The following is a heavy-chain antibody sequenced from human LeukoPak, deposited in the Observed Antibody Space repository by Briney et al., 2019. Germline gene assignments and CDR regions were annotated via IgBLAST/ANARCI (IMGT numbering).Heavy chain of an antibody. CDR3: ARDKGYCSGGSCYSNGWFHP. D-gene: IGHD2-15*01. J-gene: IGHJ5*02. CDR1: GDSISSGGYS. CDR2: IYHSGST. V-gene: IGHV4-30-2*01. Sequence: SETLSLTCAVSGDSISSGGYSWGWIRQPPGKGLEWIGYIYHSGSTYYNPSLKSRVTISVDRSKNQFSLKLSSVTAADTAVYYCARDKGYCSGGSCYSNGWFHPSGHGTLVTVTS.